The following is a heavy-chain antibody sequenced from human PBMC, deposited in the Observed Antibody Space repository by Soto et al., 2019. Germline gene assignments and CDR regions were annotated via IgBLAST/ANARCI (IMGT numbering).Heavy chain of an antibody. D-gene: IGHD4-17*01. CDR2: IIPIFGTA. V-gene: IGHV1-69*13. J-gene: IGHJ5*02. Sequence: EAPVKVSCKAFGGPLSSYAISWVRQAPGQGLLWVGGIIPIFGTANYAQKFQGRVTITADESTSTAYMELSSLRSEDTAVYYCAREVGDYGGNHQPKGLNWFDPWGQGTLVTVSS. CDR3: AREVGDYGGNHQPKGLNWFDP. CDR1: GGPLSSYA.